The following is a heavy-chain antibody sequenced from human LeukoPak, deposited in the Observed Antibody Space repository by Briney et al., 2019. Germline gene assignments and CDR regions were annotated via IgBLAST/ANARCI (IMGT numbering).Heavy chain of an antibody. Sequence: PGGSLRLSCVGSGFTFISYAVSWVRQAPGKGLEWVSSISGSGGSTYYADSVEGRFTMSRDNSKNMLSLQMNSLRAEDTAIYYCAKTDSSNYYYTYFNNWGQGTLVTVSS. V-gene: IGHV3-23*01. J-gene: IGHJ4*02. CDR1: GFTFISYA. D-gene: IGHD3-22*01. CDR3: AKTDSSNYYYTYFNN. CDR2: ISGSGGST.